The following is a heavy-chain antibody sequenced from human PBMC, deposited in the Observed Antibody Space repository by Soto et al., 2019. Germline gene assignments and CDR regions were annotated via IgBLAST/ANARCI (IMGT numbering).Heavy chain of an antibody. CDR1: GGSIGSTNW. J-gene: IGHJ4*02. CDR3: ARTSGIGYDFDT. V-gene: IGHV4-4*02. D-gene: IGHD2-2*03. Sequence: QVQLQESGPGLVKPSETLSLTCAVSGGSIGSTNWWHWVRQPPGKGLEWIGEVFQSGITNFNPSLKSRVTISVDKSKNKFSLKMNSVTAADTAVYYCARTSGIGYDFDTWGQGILVTVSS. CDR2: VFQSGIT.